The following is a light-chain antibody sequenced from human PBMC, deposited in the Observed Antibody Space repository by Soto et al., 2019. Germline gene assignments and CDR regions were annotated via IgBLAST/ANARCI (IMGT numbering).Light chain of an antibody. J-gene: IGKJ4*01. CDR3: QQSHTNPLT. CDR1: QSISSY. CDR2: SAS. Sequence: DIQMTQSPSSLSASVGDSVTISCRASQSISSYLNWYQQKPGKAPQLLIFSASGLQSGVPSMFSGGGYGTEFTLTISSLQLEDFATYYCQQSHTNPLTFGGGTKVEIK. V-gene: IGKV1-39*01.